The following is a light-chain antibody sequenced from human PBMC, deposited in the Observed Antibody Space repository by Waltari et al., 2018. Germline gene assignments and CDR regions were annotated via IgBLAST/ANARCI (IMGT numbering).Light chain of an antibody. V-gene: IGLV2-23*01. CDR3: CSYAGSTSWV. J-gene: IGLJ3*02. CDR2: EGS. CDR1: ISDVGSYNL. Sequence: QSALTQPASVSGSPGQSITIFCTGTISDVGSYNLVSWYQQYPGKAPKLMIYEGSKRPSGVSNRFSGSKSGNTASLTISGLQADDEADYYCCSYAGSTSWVFGGGTKVTVL.